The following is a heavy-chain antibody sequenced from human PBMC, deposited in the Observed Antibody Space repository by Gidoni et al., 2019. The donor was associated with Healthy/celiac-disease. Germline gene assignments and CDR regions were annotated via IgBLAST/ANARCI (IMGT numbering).Heavy chain of an antibody. J-gene: IGHJ3*02. V-gene: IGHV3-15*01. CDR2: IKSKTDGGTT. Sequence: EVQMVESGGGLVKPGGSLRLSCAASGFLFSNAWMSWVRQAPGKGLEWVGRIKSKTDGGTTDYAAPVKGRFTISRDDSKNTLYLQMNSLKTEDTAVYYCTTDSIAVAGESGYAFDIWGQGTMVTVSS. CDR1: GFLFSNAW. CDR3: TTDSIAVAGESGYAFDI. D-gene: IGHD6-19*01.